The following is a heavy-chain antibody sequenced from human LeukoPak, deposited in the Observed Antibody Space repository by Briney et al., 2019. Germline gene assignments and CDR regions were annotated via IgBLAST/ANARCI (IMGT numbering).Heavy chain of an antibody. D-gene: IGHD5-18*01. CDR1: GFTFSSYA. CDR3: VKVMWDTVMAGYFDY. V-gene: IGHV3-30*14. J-gene: IGHJ4*02. Sequence: GRSLRLSCAASGFTFSSYAMHWVRQAPGKGLEWVAVISYDGSNKYYADSVKGRFTISRDNSKNTLYLQMSSLRGEDTAVYYCVKVMWDTVMAGYFDYWGQGTLVTVSS. CDR2: ISYDGSNK.